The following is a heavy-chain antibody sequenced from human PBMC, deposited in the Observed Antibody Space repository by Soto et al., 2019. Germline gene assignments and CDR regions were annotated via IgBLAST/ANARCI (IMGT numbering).Heavy chain of an antibody. CDR1: GFTFSSYN. D-gene: IGHD1-1*01. Sequence: GGSLRLSCAASGFTFSSYNMNWVRQAPGKGLEWVSSISSGSGYIYYADSVKGRFTISRDNSKNTLYLQMNSLRAEDTAVYYCVRCWGTGDGSNLGYNWLDPWGQGTLVTVSS. J-gene: IGHJ5*02. CDR3: VRCWGTGDGSNLGYNWLDP. V-gene: IGHV3-21*01. CDR2: ISSGSGYI.